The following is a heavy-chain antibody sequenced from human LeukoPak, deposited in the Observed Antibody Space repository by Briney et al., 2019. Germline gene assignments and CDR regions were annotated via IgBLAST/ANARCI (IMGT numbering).Heavy chain of an antibody. CDR2: IRYDGSNK. Sequence: GGSLRLSCAASGFTFSSYGMHWVRQAPGKGLEWVAFIRYDGSNKYYADSVKGRFTISRDNSKNTLYLQMNSLRAEDTAVYYCARDRLRAFDIWGQGTMVTVSS. CDR1: GFTFSSYG. CDR3: ARDRLRAFDI. D-gene: IGHD6-19*01. V-gene: IGHV3-30*02. J-gene: IGHJ3*02.